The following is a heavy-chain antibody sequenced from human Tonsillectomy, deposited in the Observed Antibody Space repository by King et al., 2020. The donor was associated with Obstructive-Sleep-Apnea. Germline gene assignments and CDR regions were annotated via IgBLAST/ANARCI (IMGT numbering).Heavy chain of an antibody. CDR3: AKDNSNWSFDY. V-gene: IGHV3-30*02. Sequence: VQLVESGGGVVQPGGSLRLSCAASGFTFSSSGLHWVRPAPGKGLEWVTFIRYDGSNEYYADSVKGRFGVSRDNSKNALFLQMNNLSAEDTAVYYCAKDNSNWSFDYWGQGILVTVSS. D-gene: IGHD6-6*01. J-gene: IGHJ4*02. CDR2: IRYDGSNE. CDR1: GFTFSSSG.